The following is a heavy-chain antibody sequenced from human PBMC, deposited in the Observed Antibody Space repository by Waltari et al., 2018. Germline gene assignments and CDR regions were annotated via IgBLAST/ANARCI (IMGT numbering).Heavy chain of an antibody. J-gene: IGHJ4*02. D-gene: IGHD6-19*01. V-gene: IGHV1-2*02. Sequence: QVLLVQSGAEVKKPGASVKVSCKASGYSFTGYYLHWVRQAPGQGIEWIGWIDPNSGGTSYAQLLQGRVTMTRDTSISTAYMELSRLTSDDTAVYYCAVSYTGWYGDLDYWGQGTLVTVSS. CDR2: IDPNSGGT. CDR3: AVSYTGWYGDLDY. CDR1: GYSFTGYY.